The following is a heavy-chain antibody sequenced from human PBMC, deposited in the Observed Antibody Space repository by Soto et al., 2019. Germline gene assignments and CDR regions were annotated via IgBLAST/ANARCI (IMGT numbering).Heavy chain of an antibody. Sequence: SETLSLTCAVYGGSFSGYYWSWIRQPPGKGLEWIGEINHSGSTNYNPSLKSRVTISVDTSKNQFSLKLSSVTAADTAVYYCAIMTQEGWFDPWGQGTLVT. D-gene: IGHD3-16*01. CDR3: AIMTQEGWFDP. CDR1: GGSFSGYY. CDR2: INHSGST. V-gene: IGHV4-34*01. J-gene: IGHJ5*02.